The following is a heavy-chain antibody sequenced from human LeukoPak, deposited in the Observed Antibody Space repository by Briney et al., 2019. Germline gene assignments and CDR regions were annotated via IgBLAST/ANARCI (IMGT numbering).Heavy chain of an antibody. CDR2: LSSSSTTI. D-gene: IGHD2-21*02. J-gene: IGHJ4*02. CDR3: ASMTTYCGGDCYFFDY. CDR1: GFTFGSYS. Sequence: GGSLRLSCAASGFTFGSYSMNWVRQAPGKGLEWVSYLSSSSTTIYYADSVKGRSTISRDNAKNSLYLQMNSLRAEDTAVYYCASMTTYCGGDCYFFDYWGQGTLVTVSS. V-gene: IGHV3-48*04.